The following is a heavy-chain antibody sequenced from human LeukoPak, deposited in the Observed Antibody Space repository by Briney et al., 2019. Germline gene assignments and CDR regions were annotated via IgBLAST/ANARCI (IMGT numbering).Heavy chain of an antibody. CDR2: ISSSGSTI. V-gene: IGHV3-11*04. Sequence: PGGSLRLSCAASGFTFSDYYMSWIRQAPGKALEWVSYISSSGSTIYYADSVKGRFTISRDNAKNSLYLQMNSLRAEDTAVYYCASVGSDYDYVWGSQTGYWGQGTLVTVSS. J-gene: IGHJ4*02. CDR1: GFTFSDYY. D-gene: IGHD3-16*01. CDR3: ASVGSDYDYVWGSQTGY.